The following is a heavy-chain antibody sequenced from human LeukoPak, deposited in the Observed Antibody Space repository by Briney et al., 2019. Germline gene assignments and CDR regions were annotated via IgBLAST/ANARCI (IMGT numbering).Heavy chain of an antibody. D-gene: IGHD2/OR15-2a*01. CDR3: ARLVNSNWFDP. CDR1: GGSISSSSYY. V-gene: IGHV4-39*01. Sequence: PSETLSLTCTVSGGSISSSSYYWGWIRQPPGKGLEWIGSIYYSGSTYYNPSLKSRVTISVDTSKNQFSLKLSSVTAADTAVYYCARLVNSNWFDPWGQGTLVTVSS. CDR2: IYYSGST. J-gene: IGHJ5*02.